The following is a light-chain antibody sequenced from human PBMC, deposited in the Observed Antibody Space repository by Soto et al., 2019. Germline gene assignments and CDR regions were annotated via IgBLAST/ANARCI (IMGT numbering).Light chain of an antibody. J-gene: IGKJ1*01. CDR2: AAS. Sequence: DIPMTQSPTSLSASVGDRVTVTCRASQSISNNLSWYQQKPGKAPRLLIYAASSLQSGVPSRFSGSGSGTDFTLTISSLQPEDFATYFCLQTYSTSTFGQGTKVEIK. CDR1: QSISNN. V-gene: IGKV1-39*01. CDR3: LQTYSTST.